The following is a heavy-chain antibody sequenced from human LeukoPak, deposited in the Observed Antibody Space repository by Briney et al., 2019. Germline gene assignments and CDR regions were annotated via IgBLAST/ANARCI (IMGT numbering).Heavy chain of an antibody. CDR3: ARMTGDYYYYYYMDV. CDR1: GYTFTGYY. CDR2: INPNSGGT. Sequence: GASVKVSCKASGYTFTGYYMHWVRQAPGQGLEWMGWINPNSGGTNYAQKFQGRVTMTRDTSISTAYMELSSLRSEDTAVYYCARMTGDYYYYYYMDVWGKGTTVTISS. D-gene: IGHD3-9*01. J-gene: IGHJ6*03. V-gene: IGHV1-2*02.